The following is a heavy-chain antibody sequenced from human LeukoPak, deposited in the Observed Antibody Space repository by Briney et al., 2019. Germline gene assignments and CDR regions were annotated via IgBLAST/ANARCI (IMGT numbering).Heavy chain of an antibody. CDR1: GGTFSSYA. Sequence: SVKVSCKASGGTFSSYAISWVRQAPGQGLVWMGRIIPIFGTANYAQKFQGRVTITTDESTSTAYMELSSLRSEDTAVYYCARQTMVRGVMSDYWGQGTLVTVSS. D-gene: IGHD3-10*01. V-gene: IGHV1-69*05. J-gene: IGHJ4*02. CDR2: IIPIFGTA. CDR3: ARQTMVRGVMSDY.